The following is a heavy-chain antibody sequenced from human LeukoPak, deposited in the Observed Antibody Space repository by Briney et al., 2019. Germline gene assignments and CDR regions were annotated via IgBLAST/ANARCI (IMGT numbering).Heavy chain of an antibody. V-gene: IGHV3-66*01. J-gene: IGHJ3*02. CDR1: GFTVSSNS. Sequence: GGSLRLSCAASGFTVSSNSMSWVRQVPGEGLEWVSIIYSSDNTYYADSVKGRFTISRDNSKNTMYVQMNSLRAEDTAVYYCAKVPLGATPEAFDIWGQGTMVTVSS. D-gene: IGHD1-26*01. CDR2: IYSSDNT. CDR3: AKVPLGATPEAFDI.